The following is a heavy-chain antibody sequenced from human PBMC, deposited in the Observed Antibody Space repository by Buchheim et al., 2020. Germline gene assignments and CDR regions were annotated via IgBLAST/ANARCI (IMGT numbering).Heavy chain of an antibody. CDR3: ARDGTGYCTNGVCSHTFDY. D-gene: IGHD2-8*01. CDR2: ISSSGSTI. Sequence: EVQLVDSGGGLVQPGGSLRVSCAASGFTFSSYEMNWVRQAPGKGLEWVSYISSSGSTIYYADSVKGRFTISRDNAQNSLYLQMNSLRAEDTAVYYCARDGTGYCTNGVCSHTFDYWGQGTL. CDR1: GFTFSSYE. V-gene: IGHV3-48*03. J-gene: IGHJ4*02.